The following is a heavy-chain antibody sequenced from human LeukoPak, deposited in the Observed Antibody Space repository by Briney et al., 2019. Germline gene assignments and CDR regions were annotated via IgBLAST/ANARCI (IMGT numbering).Heavy chain of an antibody. J-gene: IGHJ5*02. CDR2: IYYSGST. CDR3: ARTVEWFDP. CDR1: GGSISSYY. Sequence: SETLSLTCTVSGGSISSYYWSWIRQPPGKGLEWIGYIYYSGSTNYNPSLKSRVTISVDTSKNQFSLKLSSVTAVDTAVYYCARTVEWFDPWGQGTLVTVSS. V-gene: IGHV4-59*01.